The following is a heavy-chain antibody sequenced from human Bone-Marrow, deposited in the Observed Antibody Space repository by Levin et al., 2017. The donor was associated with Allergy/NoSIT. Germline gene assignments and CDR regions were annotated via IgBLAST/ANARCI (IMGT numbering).Heavy chain of an antibody. V-gene: IGHV4-30-4*01. CDR3: ARGEGHQLVEFEY. CDR1: GGSISGADYY. Sequence: PSETLSLTCTVSGGSISGADYYWSWIRQSPGKGLEWIGYIYYTGSTDYTPSLKSRVTISLDMSRNQFSLNLTSVTAADTAVYYCARGEGHQLVEFEYWGQGTLVTVSS. CDR2: IYYTGST. D-gene: IGHD2-2*01. J-gene: IGHJ4*02.